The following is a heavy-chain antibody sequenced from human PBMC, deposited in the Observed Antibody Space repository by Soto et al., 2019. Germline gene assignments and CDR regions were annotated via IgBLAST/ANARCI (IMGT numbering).Heavy chain of an antibody. D-gene: IGHD2-8*01. CDR1: GFSFFSYA. CDR3: AKVEMGWFAH. J-gene: IGHJ5*02. Sequence: GGSLSLSCAGSGFSFFSYAMSWVRQAPGKGLEWVSTISGSGGHTYYADSVKGRFVVSRDNDKNTVYLHMNSLTGEDTAIYFCAKVEMGWFAHWGQGTQVTVSS. V-gene: IGHV3-23*01. CDR2: ISGSGGHT.